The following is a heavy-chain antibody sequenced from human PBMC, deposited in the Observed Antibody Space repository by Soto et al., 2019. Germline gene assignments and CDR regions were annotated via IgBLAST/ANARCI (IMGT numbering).Heavy chain of an antibody. D-gene: IGHD2-21*01. CDR2: ISNSGRT. Sequence: QVQLQESGPGLVKPSQTLSLTCTVSGDSISRGAYYWTWIRQHPMKGLEWIGYISNSGRTYYNPSFKSHLTISLTRSKTRSSRRLPPGTAPDTPLSYCARARQSNDCESAPWAQEPRVPVPS. J-gene: IGHJ5*02. CDR3: ARARQSNDCESAP. CDR1: GDSISRGAYY. V-gene: IGHV4-31*01.